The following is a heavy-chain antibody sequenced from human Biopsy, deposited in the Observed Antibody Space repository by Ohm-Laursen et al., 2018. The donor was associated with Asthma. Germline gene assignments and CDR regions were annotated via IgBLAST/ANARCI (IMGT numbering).Heavy chain of an antibody. D-gene: IGHD3-16*01. CDR1: RYTVTRYA. V-gene: IGHV7-4-1*02. CDR2: INTNTGNP. Sequence: SVKASCKASRYTVTRYAINWGRQAPGQGLEWMGGINTNTGNPTYAQGFTGRFVFSLDTSVNTAHLQISNLKAEDTAVYFCARMISSYHEMRAPFFDYWGQGTLVTVSS. J-gene: IGHJ4*02. CDR3: ARMISSYHEMRAPFFDY.